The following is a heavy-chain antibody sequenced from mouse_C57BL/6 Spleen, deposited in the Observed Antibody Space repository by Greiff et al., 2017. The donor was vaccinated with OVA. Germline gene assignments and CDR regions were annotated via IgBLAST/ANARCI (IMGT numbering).Heavy chain of an antibody. V-gene: IGHV5-6*01. Sequence: EVQLVESGGDLVKPGGSLKLSCAASGFTFSSYGMSWVRQTPDKRLEWVATISSGGSYTYYPDSVKGRFTISRDNAKNTLYLQMSSLKSEDTAMYYCARGGAQAPMDYWGQGTSVTVSS. D-gene: IGHD3-2*02. J-gene: IGHJ4*01. CDR3: ARGGAQAPMDY. CDR2: ISSGGSYT. CDR1: GFTFSSYG.